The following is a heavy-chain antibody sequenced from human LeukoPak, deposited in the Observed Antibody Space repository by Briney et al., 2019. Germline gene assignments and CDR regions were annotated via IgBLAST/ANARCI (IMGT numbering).Heavy chain of an antibody. J-gene: IGHJ4*02. D-gene: IGHD6-19*01. CDR1: GGTFSSYA. CDR3: ARDYSSGWYGLPDY. Sequence: APVKVSCKASGGTFSSYAISWVRQAPGQGLEWMGWINTNTGNPTYAQGFTGRFVFSLDTSVSTAYLQISSLKAEDTAVYYCARDYSSGWYGLPDYWGQGTLVTVSS. V-gene: IGHV7-4-1*02. CDR2: INTNTGNP.